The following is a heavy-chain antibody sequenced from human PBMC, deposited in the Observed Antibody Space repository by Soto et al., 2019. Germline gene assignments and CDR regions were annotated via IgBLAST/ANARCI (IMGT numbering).Heavy chain of an antibody. Sequence: GSLRLSCAASGFTFSSYAMSWVRQAPGKGLEWVSAISGSGGSTYYADSVKGRFTISRDNSKNTLYLQMNSLRAEDTAVYYCAKDLGITIFGVVTKTYYYYYYMDVWGKGTTVTVSS. J-gene: IGHJ6*03. CDR2: ISGSGGST. CDR1: GFTFSSYA. D-gene: IGHD3-3*01. CDR3: AKDLGITIFGVVTKTYYYYYYMDV. V-gene: IGHV3-23*01.